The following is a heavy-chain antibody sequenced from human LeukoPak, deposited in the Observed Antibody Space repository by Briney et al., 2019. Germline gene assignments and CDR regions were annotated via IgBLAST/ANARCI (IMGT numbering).Heavy chain of an antibody. D-gene: IGHD4-23*01. V-gene: IGHV4-39*01. CDR1: GGSISSSSYY. Sequence: PSETLSLTCTVSGGSISSSSYYWGWIRPPPGKGLEWIGSIYYNGKTYYNPSLKSRITISVDTSKNQFSLKVSSVTAADTAVYYCARTVDYYYYYMDVWGKGTTVTVSS. CDR3: ARTVDYYYYYMDV. J-gene: IGHJ6*03. CDR2: IYYNGKT.